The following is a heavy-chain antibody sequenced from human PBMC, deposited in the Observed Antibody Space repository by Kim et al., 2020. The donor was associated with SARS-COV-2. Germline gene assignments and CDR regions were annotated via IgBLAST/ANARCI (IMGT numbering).Heavy chain of an antibody. CDR2: DGSDK. D-gene: IGHD5-18*01. CDR3: ARDRRLHY. J-gene: IGHJ4*02. Sequence: DGSDKYFGDSVKGRFTISRDNTKNSVYLQMSNLRAEDTAMYYCARDRRLHYWGQGTLVTVSS. V-gene: IGHV3-7*01.